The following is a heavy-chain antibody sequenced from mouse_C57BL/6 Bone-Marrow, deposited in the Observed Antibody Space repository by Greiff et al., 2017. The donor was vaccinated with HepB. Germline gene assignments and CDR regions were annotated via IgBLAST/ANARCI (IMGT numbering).Heavy chain of an antibody. J-gene: IGHJ2*01. CDR1: GYTFTSYW. D-gene: IGHD1-1*01. CDR2: IHPNSGST. Sequence: QVQLQQSGAELVKPGASVKLSCKASGYTFTSYWMHWVKQRPGQGLEWIGMIHPNSGSTNYNEKFKSKATLTVDKSSSTAYMQLSSLTSEDSAVYYCARRITTVALDYWGQGTTLTVSS. V-gene: IGHV1-64*01. CDR3: ARRITTVALDY.